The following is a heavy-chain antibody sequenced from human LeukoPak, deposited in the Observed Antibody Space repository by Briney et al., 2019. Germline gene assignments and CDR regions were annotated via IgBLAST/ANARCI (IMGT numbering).Heavy chain of an antibody. D-gene: IGHD5-24*01. J-gene: IGHJ3*02. Sequence: ASVKVSCKASGYTFTSYYMHWVRQAPGQGLEWMGIINPSGGSTSYAQKFQGRVTMTRDMSTSTVYMELSSLRSEDTAVYYCAGDQEDGYNSDAFDIWGQGTMVTVSS. CDR3: AGDQEDGYNSDAFDI. CDR1: GYTFTSYY. V-gene: IGHV1-46*01. CDR2: INPSGGST.